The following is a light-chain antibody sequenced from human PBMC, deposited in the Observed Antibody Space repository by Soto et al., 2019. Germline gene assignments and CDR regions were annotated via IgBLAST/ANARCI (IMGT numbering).Light chain of an antibody. V-gene: IGKV1-39*01. CDR1: QGINDY. CDR2: AAS. CDR3: QQSYNFPRT. Sequence: DIQMTQSPSSLSASVGDRVTITCRTSQGINDYLNWYQMKPGEAPKLLIYAASALQSGIPSRFSGSASGTEFTLTITSLQPEDFATYYGQQSYNFPRTFGQGTNVEVK. J-gene: IGKJ1*01.